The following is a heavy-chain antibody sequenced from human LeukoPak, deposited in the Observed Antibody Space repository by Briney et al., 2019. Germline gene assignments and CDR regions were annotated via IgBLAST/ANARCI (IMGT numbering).Heavy chain of an antibody. CDR1: GLTFSSYE. Sequence: PGRSLRLSWAASGLTFSSYEMNWVRQAPGKWLEWVSYISGSGSSIYYADSVKGRFTISRDNAKNSLYLQMNSLRADDTAVYYCARDGGVTYWGQGTLVTVSS. CDR2: ISGSGSSI. V-gene: IGHV3-48*03. D-gene: IGHD3-10*01. CDR3: ARDGGVTY. J-gene: IGHJ4*02.